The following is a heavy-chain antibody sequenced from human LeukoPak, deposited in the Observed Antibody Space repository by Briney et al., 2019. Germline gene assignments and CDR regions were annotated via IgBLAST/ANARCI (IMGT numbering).Heavy chain of an antibody. CDR2: IYPGDSDT. V-gene: IGHV5-51*01. D-gene: IGHD4/OR15-4a*01. J-gene: IGHJ3*02. CDR1: GYSFTSYW. Sequence: GESLKISCKGSGYSFTSYWIGWVRQMPGKGLEWMGIIYPGDSDTRYSPSFQGQVTISADKSISTAYLQWSSLRSEDTAVYYCARDRLANADIHAFDIWGQGTMVTVSS. CDR3: ARDRLANADIHAFDI.